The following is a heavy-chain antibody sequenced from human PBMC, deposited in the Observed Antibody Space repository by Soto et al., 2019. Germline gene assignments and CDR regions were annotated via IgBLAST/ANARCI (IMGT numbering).Heavy chain of an antibody. CDR3: TRDPLIAVAAYDAFDI. CDR2: IWDDGSNK. D-gene: IGHD6-19*01. CDR1: GFKFSSYG. V-gene: IGHV3-33*01. J-gene: IGHJ3*02. Sequence: QVQLVESGGGVVQRGGSLGLSREGAGFKFSSYGMQWVRQGPGKGVGWGAVIWDDGSNKYYADSVKGRYTISRDDSKNTVYLQMNSLGAEDTAVYYCTRDPLIAVAAYDAFDIWGQGTSVTVSS.